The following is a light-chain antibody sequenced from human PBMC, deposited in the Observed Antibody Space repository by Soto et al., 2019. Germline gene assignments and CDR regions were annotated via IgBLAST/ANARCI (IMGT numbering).Light chain of an antibody. J-gene: IGLJ1*01. CDR1: SSDVGGYNY. Sequence: QCLLTPPSSLSGSPGQSITISCTGTSSDVGGYNYVSWYQQHPGKAPKLMIYEVSNRPSGVSNRFSGSKSGNTASLTISGLQAEDEGDYYCSSYISSSTTYVLGTGTKVNVL. V-gene: IGLV2-14*01. CDR3: SSYISSSTTYV. CDR2: EVS.